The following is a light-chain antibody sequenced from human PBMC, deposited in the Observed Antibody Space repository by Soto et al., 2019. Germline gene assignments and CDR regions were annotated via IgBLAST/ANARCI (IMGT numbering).Light chain of an antibody. V-gene: IGLV2-14*03. Sequence: QSVLTQPRSVSGSPGQSVTISCTGTSSDVGGYNYVSWYQQHPGKAPKFMIYDVSNRPSGVSNRFSGSKSGNTASLTIPGLQAEDEADYYCSSYTTSNTRQIVFGTGTKVTVL. CDR1: SSDVGGYNY. J-gene: IGLJ1*01. CDR2: DVS. CDR3: SSYTTSNTRQIV.